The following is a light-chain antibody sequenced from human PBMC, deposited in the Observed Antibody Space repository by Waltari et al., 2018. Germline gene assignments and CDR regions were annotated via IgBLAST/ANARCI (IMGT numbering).Light chain of an antibody. V-gene: IGLV2-23*01. CDR3: CSYAGSSTYV. CDR2: EGS. CDR1: SSDVGSNNL. Sequence: QSALTQPASVSGSPGQSITISCTGTSSDVGSNNLVSWYQQHPGKAPKLMIYEGSKRPSGVSNRFSGSKSGNTASLTISELQAEDEADYYCCSYAGSSTYVFGTGTKVTVL. J-gene: IGLJ1*01.